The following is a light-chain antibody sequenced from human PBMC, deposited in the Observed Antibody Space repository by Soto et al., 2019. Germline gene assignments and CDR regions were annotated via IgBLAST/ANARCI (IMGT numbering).Light chain of an antibody. Sequence: DILLIQSPATLSASVGDRITITCRASENIFKFLAWYQQRSGSAPNLLIYAASDLEKGVPSRFSGSGSGTEFTLTIDNLQPNDSATYLCQPYHSHSITFGGGTQVDVK. V-gene: IGKV1-5*01. J-gene: IGKJ4*01. CDR3: QPYHSHSIT. CDR1: ENIFKF. CDR2: AAS.